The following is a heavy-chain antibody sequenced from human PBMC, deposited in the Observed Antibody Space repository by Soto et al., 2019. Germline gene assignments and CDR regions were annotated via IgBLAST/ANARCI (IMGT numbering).Heavy chain of an antibody. D-gene: IGHD3-22*01. CDR2: IYPGDSDT. J-gene: IGHJ3*02. CDR1: GGTFSSYA. V-gene: IGHV5-51*01. CDR3: ARPWGGDSSGSYDAFDI. Sequence: VQLVQSGAEVKKPGSSVKVSCKASGGTFSSYAISWVRQAPGQGLEWMGIIYPGDSDTRYSPSFQGQVTISADKSISTAYLQWSSLKASDTAMYYCARPWGGDSSGSYDAFDIWGQGTMVTVSS.